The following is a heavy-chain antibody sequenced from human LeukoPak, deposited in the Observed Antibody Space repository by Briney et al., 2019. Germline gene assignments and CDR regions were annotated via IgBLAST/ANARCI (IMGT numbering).Heavy chain of an antibody. Sequence: ASVKVSCKASAYTLTGYYMHWVRQAPGQGLEWMGGIIPIFGTANYAQKFQGRVTITADKSTSTAYMELSSLRSEDTAVYYCASYGPGYFDYWGQGTLVTVSS. CDR3: ASYGPGYFDY. J-gene: IGHJ4*02. V-gene: IGHV1-69*06. D-gene: IGHD3-10*01. CDR2: IIPIFGTA. CDR1: AYTLTGYY.